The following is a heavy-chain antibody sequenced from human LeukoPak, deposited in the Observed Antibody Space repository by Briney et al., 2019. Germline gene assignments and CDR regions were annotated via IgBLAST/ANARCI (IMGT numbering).Heavy chain of an antibody. J-gene: IGHJ4*02. CDR2: IKSKTDGGTT. D-gene: IGHD3-3*01. CDR1: GFTFSNAW. Sequence: GGSLRLSCAASGFTFSNAWMSWVRQAPGKGLEWVGRIKSKTDGGTTDYAAPVKGRFTISRDDSKNTLYLQMNSLKTEDTAVYYYTTPGIDDWSGYYTDGEYWGQGTLVTVSS. CDR3: TTPGIDDWSGYYTDGEY. V-gene: IGHV3-15*01.